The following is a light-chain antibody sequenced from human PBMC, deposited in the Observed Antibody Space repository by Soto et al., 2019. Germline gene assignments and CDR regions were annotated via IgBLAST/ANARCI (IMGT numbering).Light chain of an antibody. V-gene: IGLV2-23*01. CDR1: SSDVGSYNL. Sequence: QSALTQPASVSGSPGQSITISCTGTSSDVGSYNLVSWYQQHPGKAPKVIIYEDSKRPSGVSNRFSGSKSGNTASLTISGLQAEDEAIYYCCSYASSSTSLHVFGTGTKLTVL. CDR3: CSYASSSTSLHV. J-gene: IGLJ1*01. CDR2: EDS.